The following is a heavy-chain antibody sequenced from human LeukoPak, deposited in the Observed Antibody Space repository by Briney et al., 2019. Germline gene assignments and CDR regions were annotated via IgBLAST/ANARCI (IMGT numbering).Heavy chain of an antibody. CDR3: AKGNYYDSSGYYPFDY. Sequence: GGSLRLSCAASGFTFSTYAMSWVRQAPGKGLEWVSAISGSGGSTYYADSVKGRFTISRDNSKNTLYLQMNSLRAEDTAVYYCAKGNYYDSSGYYPFDYWGQGTLVTVSS. D-gene: IGHD3-22*01. CDR2: ISGSGGST. V-gene: IGHV3-23*01. CDR1: GFTFSTYA. J-gene: IGHJ4*02.